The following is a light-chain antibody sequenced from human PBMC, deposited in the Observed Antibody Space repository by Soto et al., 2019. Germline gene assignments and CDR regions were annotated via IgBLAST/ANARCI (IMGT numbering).Light chain of an antibody. CDR3: AAWDDGLNGWV. CDR2: SNY. CDR1: SSNIGSNT. J-gene: IGLJ3*02. V-gene: IGLV1-44*01. Sequence: QSALTQPPSVSGTPGQRVTISCSGSSSNIGSNTVNWYQHLPETAPKLLIYSNYQRPSGVPDRFSGSKSGPSASLAISGLQSEDEADYYCAAWDDGLNGWVFGGGTKLTVL.